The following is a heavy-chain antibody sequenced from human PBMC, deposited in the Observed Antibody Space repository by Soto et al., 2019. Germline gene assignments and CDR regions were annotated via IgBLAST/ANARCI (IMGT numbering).Heavy chain of an antibody. CDR1: GVSISNNY. J-gene: IGHJ4*02. Sequence: QVQLQESGPGLVKPSETLSLTCTVSGVSISNNYWSWIRQPPGKGLEWIGYIYYNWNTNYNPSLKSRVTMSVDTSRTQISLKLTTVTAADTAVYYCTRANWYSEYWGQGTLVTVSS. D-gene: IGHD7-27*01. CDR2: IYYNWNT. CDR3: TRANWYSEY. V-gene: IGHV4-59*01.